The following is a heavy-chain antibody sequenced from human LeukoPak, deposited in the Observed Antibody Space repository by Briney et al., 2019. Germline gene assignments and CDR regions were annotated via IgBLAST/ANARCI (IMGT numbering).Heavy chain of an antibody. CDR1: GYSISSGYY. V-gene: IGHV4-38-2*02. CDR3: ARGRYSYGPPTLYYFDY. D-gene: IGHD5-18*01. J-gene: IGHJ4*02. CDR2: IYHSGST. Sequence: SETLSLTCTVSGYSISSGYYWGWIRQPPGKGLEWIGSIYHSGSTYYNPSPKSRVTISVDTSKNQFSLKLSSVTAADTAVYYCARGRYSYGPPTLYYFDYWGQGTLVTVSS.